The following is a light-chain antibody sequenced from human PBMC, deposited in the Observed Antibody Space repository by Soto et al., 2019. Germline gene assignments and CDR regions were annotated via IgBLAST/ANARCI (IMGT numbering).Light chain of an antibody. J-gene: IGKJ3*01. CDR1: QSVSSY. V-gene: IGKV3-11*01. CDR2: DSS. Sequence: EIVLTQSPATLSFSPGEKATLSCRASQSVSSYLAWYQQKPGQAPRLLIYDSSNRATGIPARFSGSGSGTDFTLTISSLEPEDFGVYYCQERSNWPLTFGPGTKVDIK. CDR3: QERSNWPLT.